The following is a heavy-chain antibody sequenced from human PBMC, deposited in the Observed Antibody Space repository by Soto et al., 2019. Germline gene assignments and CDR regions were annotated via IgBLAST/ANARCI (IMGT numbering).Heavy chain of an antibody. V-gene: IGHV4-31*03. Sequence: SETLSLTCTVSGCSISSGGYYWSWIRQHPGKGLEWIGYIYYSGSTYYNPSLKSRVTISVDTSKNQFSLKLSSVTAADTAVYYCARTLGYCSSTSCYAPTLTFDYWGRGTLVTVSS. CDR3: ARTLGYCSSTSCYAPTLTFDY. CDR2: IYYSGST. CDR1: GCSISSGGYY. J-gene: IGHJ4*02. D-gene: IGHD2-2*01.